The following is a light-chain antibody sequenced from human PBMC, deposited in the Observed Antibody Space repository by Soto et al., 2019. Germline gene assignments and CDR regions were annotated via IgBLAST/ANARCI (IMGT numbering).Light chain of an antibody. V-gene: IGKV4-1*01. CDR1: QSVLYIPTNKNY. Sequence: DIVMTQSPDSLAVSLGERATITCRSSQSVLYIPTNKNYVAWYQQKPGQPPKLLLYWASTRESGVPDRFSGSGSGTHFTLTISSLQAEDVAFYYCQQYYSSPRLGFGGGTKVEIK. CDR3: QQYYSSPRLG. CDR2: WAS. J-gene: IGKJ4*01.